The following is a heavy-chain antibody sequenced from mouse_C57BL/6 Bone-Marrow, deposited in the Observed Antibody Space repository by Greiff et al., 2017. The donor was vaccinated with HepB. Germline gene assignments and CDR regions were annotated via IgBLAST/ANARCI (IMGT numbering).Heavy chain of an antibody. CDR3: ERDVDSYGSSYWYFDV. J-gene: IGHJ1*03. V-gene: IGHV5-15*01. CDR2: ISNLAYSI. CDR1: GFTFSDYG. Sequence: EVKVVESGGGLVQPGGSLKLSCAASGFTFSDYGMAWVRQAPRNGPEWVAFISNLAYSIYYADTVTGRFTISRENAKSTLYLEMSSLRSEDTAMYYCERDVDSYGSSYWYFDVWGTGTTVTVSS. D-gene: IGHD1-1*01.